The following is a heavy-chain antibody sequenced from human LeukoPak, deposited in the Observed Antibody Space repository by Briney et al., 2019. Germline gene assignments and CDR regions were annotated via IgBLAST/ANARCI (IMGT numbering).Heavy chain of an antibody. J-gene: IGHJ4*02. CDR2: IIPIFGTA. CDR1: GGTFSSYA. V-gene: IGHV1-69*13. Sequence: SVKVSCKASGGTFSSYAISWVRQAPGQGLEWMGGIIPIFGTANYAQKFQGRVTITADESTSTAYMELSSLRSEDTAVYYRARDFRDGSKMDYWGQGTLVTVSS. CDR3: ARDFRDGSKMDY. D-gene: IGHD5-24*01.